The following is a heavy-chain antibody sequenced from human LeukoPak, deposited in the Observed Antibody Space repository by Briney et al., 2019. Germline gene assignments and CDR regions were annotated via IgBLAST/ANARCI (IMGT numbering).Heavy chain of an antibody. Sequence: RGGSLRLSCAASGFTFSSYAMSWVRQAPGKGLEWVSAISGSGGSTYYADSVKGRFTISRDNSKSTLYLQMNSLRAEDTAVYYCAKPRTLMYYFDYWGQGTLVTVSS. CDR3: AKPRTLMYYFDY. CDR1: GFTFSSYA. D-gene: IGHD2-8*01. J-gene: IGHJ4*02. CDR2: ISGSGGST. V-gene: IGHV3-23*01.